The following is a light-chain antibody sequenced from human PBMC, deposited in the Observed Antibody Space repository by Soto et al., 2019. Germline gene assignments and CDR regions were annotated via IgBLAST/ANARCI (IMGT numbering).Light chain of an antibody. CDR1: QSISSY. J-gene: IGKJ1*01. Sequence: DIQMTQYPSSLSGSVGDRVTITCGASQSISSYLNWYQQKPGKAPKLLIYAASSLQSGVPSRLSGSGSGTDFTLTISSLKPEDFETYYCQQSYSNMWTFGHGTQVDIK. CDR2: AAS. V-gene: IGKV1-39*01. CDR3: QQSYSNMWT.